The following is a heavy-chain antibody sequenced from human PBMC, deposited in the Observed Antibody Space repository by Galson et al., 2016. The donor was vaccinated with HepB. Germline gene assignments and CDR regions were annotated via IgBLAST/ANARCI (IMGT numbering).Heavy chain of an antibody. J-gene: IGHJ4*02. CDR2: VYWDDDK. D-gene: IGHD5-24*01. CDR1: GFSLTASGVG. Sequence: PALVKPTQTLTLTCNFSGFSLTASGVGVAWIRQPPGKALEWLGIVYWDDDKRYSPSLKNRITITKDTSNNQVVLRMSNMKPVDTATYYCAHAKEGYNYYFDFWGQGALVTVSS. V-gene: IGHV2-5*02. CDR3: AHAKEGYNYYFDF.